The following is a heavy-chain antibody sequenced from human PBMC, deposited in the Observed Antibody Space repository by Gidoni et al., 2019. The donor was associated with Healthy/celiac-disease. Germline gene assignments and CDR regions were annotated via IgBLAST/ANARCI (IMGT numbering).Heavy chain of an antibody. CDR3: VKGMTVARSGAFDI. J-gene: IGHJ3*02. CDR2: ISSNGGST. CDR1: GFTFSSYA. D-gene: IGHD6-19*01. Sequence: EVQLVESGGGLVQPGGSLRLSCSASGFTFSSYAMHWVRPAPGKGLEYVSAISSNGGSTYYADSVKGRFTISRDNSKNTLYLQMSSLRAEDTAVYYCVKGMTVARSGAFDIWGQGTMVTVSS. V-gene: IGHV3-64D*06.